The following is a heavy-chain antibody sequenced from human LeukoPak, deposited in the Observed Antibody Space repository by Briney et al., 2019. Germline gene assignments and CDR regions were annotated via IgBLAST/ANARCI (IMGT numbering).Heavy chain of an antibody. CDR2: IYYSGST. CDR3: ARGRELGISSWYFDL. J-gene: IGHJ2*01. V-gene: IGHV4-59*01. Sequence: PSETLSLTCTVSGGSISSYYWSWIRQLPGKGLEWIGYIYYSGSTNYNPSLKSRVTISVDTSKNQFSLKLSSVTAADTAVYYCARGRELGISSWYFDLWGRGTLVTVSS. CDR1: GGSISSYY. D-gene: IGHD7-27*01.